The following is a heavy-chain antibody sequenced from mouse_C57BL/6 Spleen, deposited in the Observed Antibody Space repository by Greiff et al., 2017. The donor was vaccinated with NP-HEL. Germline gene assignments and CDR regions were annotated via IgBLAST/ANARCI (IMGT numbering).Heavy chain of an antibody. CDR3: ARDTRRGYAMDY. CDR2: ISDGGSYT. J-gene: IGHJ4*01. V-gene: IGHV5-4*01. Sequence: DVKLVESGGGLVKPGGSLKLSCAASGFTFSSYAMSWVRQTPEKRLEWVATISDGGSYTYYPDNVKGRFNISRDNAKNNLYLQMSHLKSEDTAMYYCARDTRRGYAMDYWGQGTSVTVSS. CDR1: GFTFSSYA.